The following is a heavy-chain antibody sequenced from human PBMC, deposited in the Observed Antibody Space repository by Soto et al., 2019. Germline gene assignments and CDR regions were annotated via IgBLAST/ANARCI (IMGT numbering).Heavy chain of an antibody. J-gene: IGHJ6*02. CDR2: ISGSGGST. CDR1: GFTFSSYA. V-gene: IGHV3-23*01. Sequence: GGSLRLSCAASGFTFSSYAMSWVRQAPGKGLEWVSAISGSGGSTYYADSVKGRFTISRDNSKNTLYLQMNSLRAEDTAVYYCAKVTNEYSYGGRGMDVWGQGTTVTVYS. CDR3: AKVTNEYSYGGRGMDV. D-gene: IGHD5-18*01.